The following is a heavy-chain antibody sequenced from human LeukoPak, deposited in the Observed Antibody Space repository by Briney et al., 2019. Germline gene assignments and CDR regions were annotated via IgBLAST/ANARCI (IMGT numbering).Heavy chain of an antibody. CDR3: ARDLQTIFGVGKSGWFDR. Sequence: YPSETLSLTCTVSGYFISSGYYWGWIRQPPGKGLGWSGRIYKTGRNYYNPPFKSRGTISVDTSKNQFSLKRSSVTAADTAVYYCARDLQTIFGVGKSGWFDRWGQGTLVTVSS. CDR2: IYKTGRN. V-gene: IGHV4-38-2*02. CDR1: GYFISSGYY. J-gene: IGHJ5*02. D-gene: IGHD3-3*01.